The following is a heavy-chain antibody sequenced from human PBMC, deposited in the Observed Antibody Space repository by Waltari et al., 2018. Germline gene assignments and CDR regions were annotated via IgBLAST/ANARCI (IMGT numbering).Heavy chain of an antibody. Sequence: EVQLLESGGGLVQPGGSLRLSCAASGFTFSSYAMSWVRKAPGKGLECVSAISVSGGSTYYADSVKGRFTISRDNSKNTLYLQMNSLRAEDTAVYYCASQAHYYDSSGYWDWGQGTLVTVSS. V-gene: IGHV3-23*01. CDR3: ASQAHYYDSSGYWD. CDR1: GFTFSSYA. CDR2: ISVSGGST. J-gene: IGHJ4*02. D-gene: IGHD3-22*01.